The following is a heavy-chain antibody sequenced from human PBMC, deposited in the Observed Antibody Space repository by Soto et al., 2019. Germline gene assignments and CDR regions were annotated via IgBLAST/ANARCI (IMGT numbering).Heavy chain of an antibody. CDR3: ARSLVWGDYRVHLDY. D-gene: IGHD3-16*01. CDR1: GFIFSNYA. Sequence: EVQLLESGGGLVQPGGSLRLSCAASGFIFSNYAMSWVRQAPGKGLEWVSSLTGSGESIFYADSVKGRFTISRDNPKSTLSLQMNSLRAEDTAIYYCARSLVWGDYRVHLDYWGQGTLVPVSS. J-gene: IGHJ4*02. CDR2: LTGSGESI. V-gene: IGHV3-23*01.